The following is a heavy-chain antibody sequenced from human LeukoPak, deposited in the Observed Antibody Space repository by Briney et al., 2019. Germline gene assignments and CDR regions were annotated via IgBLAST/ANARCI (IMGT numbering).Heavy chain of an antibody. Sequence: GGSLRLSCAPSGFTFSSYGMHWVRQAPGKGLEWVAFIRNDGSIRYYADSLKGRFTISRDNSKNTLYLQMNSLRAEDTAVYYCAREELVQVGAFDIWGQGTMVTVSS. D-gene: IGHD2-8*02. CDR2: IRNDGSIR. V-gene: IGHV3-30*02. CDR1: GFTFSSYG. J-gene: IGHJ3*02. CDR3: AREELVQVGAFDI.